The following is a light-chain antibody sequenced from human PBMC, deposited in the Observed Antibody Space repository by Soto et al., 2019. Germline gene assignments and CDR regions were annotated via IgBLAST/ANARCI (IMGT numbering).Light chain of an antibody. Sequence: EIVLTQSPGTLSLSPGERATLSCSASQTFSNSFLSWFQQIPGQAPRLLIYGASMRATGIPDRFSGSGSGTDFTLTISRLEPDDFAVYYCQQCGSPSTFGQGTRLEIK. CDR3: QQCGSPST. CDR2: GAS. CDR1: QTFSNSF. V-gene: IGKV3-20*01. J-gene: IGKJ5*01.